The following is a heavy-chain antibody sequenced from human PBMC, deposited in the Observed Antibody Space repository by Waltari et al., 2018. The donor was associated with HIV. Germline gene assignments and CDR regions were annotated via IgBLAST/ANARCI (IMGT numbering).Heavy chain of an antibody. D-gene: IGHD6-19*01. CDR3: TRDPLYGLAGADIDY. Sequence: QVQLVQSGAEVKKPGASVTVSCKASGYTFTGKYMHWVRQAPGQGLERMGGGNPHRGSTRDAREFQGRGTMTRDTYSTTADMGLSRLGSDDTGGYYCTRDPLYGLAGADIDYWGQGTRVTVSS. V-gene: IGHV1-2*02. J-gene: IGHJ4*02. CDR1: GYTFTGKY. CDR2: GNPHRGST.